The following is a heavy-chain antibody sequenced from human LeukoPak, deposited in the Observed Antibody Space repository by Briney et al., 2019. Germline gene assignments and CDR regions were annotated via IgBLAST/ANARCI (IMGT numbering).Heavy chain of an antibody. CDR1: GGSISSGGYY. D-gene: IGHD3-3*01. Sequence: SQTLSLTCTVSGGSISSGGYYWSWIRQHPGKGLEWIGYIYYSGSTYYNPSLKSRVTISVGTSKNQFSLKLSSVTAADTAVYYCARVDFWSGYYLSTLPRTRAFDIWGQGTMVTVSS. CDR2: IYYSGST. CDR3: ARVDFWSGYYLSTLPRTRAFDI. V-gene: IGHV4-31*03. J-gene: IGHJ3*02.